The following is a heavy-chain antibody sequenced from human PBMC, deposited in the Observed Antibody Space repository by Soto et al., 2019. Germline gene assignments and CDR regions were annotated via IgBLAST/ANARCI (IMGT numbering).Heavy chain of an antibody. CDR1: GGSFSSYP. V-gene: IGHV1-69*02. CDR3: ARPTSTGTTSGYYFGH. Sequence: QVQLVQSGAEVKKPGSSVKVSCKASGGSFSSYPIAWVRQAPGQGLEWMGRIIPILGITDYAQKYQGRVTITADKSTTTAYMERTSMRSEDTALYYCARPTSTGTTSGYYFGHWGQGTQVTVSS. D-gene: IGHD1-7*01. CDR2: IIPILGIT. J-gene: IGHJ4*02.